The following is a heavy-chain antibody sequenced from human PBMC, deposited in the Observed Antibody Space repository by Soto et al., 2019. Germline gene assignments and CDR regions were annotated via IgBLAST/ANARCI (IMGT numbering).Heavy chain of an antibody. CDR2: INWSSGYL. CDR3: VKDLRGSGCIDGISGFDH. V-gene: IGHV3-9*01. CDR1: GFTFEDYA. D-gene: IGHD2-8*01. J-gene: IGHJ4*02. Sequence: ESGGGLVQPGGSLRLSCVASGFTFEDYAMHWVRQAPGKGLEWVSGINWSSGYLEYADSVKGRFTISRDNAQKSLHLQMNRLRPEDTAIYFCVKDLRGSGCIDGISGFDHWGQGTLVTVSS.